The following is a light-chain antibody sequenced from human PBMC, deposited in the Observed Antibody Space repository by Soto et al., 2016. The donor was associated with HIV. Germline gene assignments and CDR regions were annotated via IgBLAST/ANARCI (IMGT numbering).Light chain of an antibody. CDR3: QQLDSYLPFT. CDR1: QGISSY. Sequence: DIQLTQSPSFLSASVGDRVTIACRASQGISSYLAWYQLKPGKAPKLLIYAASTLQSGVPSRFSGSGSGTEFTLTISSLQPEDFATYYCQQLDSYLPFTFGPGTKLDI. V-gene: IGKV1-9*01. CDR2: AAS. J-gene: IGKJ3*01.